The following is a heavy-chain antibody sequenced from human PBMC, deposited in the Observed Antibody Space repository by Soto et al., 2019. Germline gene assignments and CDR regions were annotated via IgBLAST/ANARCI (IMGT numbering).Heavy chain of an antibody. CDR3: ARVYCTGGRCYSVDY. V-gene: IGHV1-46*01. J-gene: IGHJ4*02. Sequence: ASVKVSCKASGYTFTSYYMHWVRQAPGQGLEWMGIINPSTGTTSYAQRFQGRVTMTRDTSTSTVYMELSSLRSEDTAVYFCARVYCTGGRCYSVDYWGQGTLVTVSS. CDR2: INPSTGTT. CDR1: GYTFTSYY. D-gene: IGHD2-15*01.